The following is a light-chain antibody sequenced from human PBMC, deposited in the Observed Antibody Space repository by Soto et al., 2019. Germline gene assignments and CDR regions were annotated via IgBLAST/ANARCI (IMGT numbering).Light chain of an antibody. CDR2: EVN. V-gene: IGLV2-8*01. CDR1: SSDVGGYNY. J-gene: IGLJ3*02. Sequence: QSVLTQPPSASGSPGQSVTISCTGTSSDVGGYNYVSWYQQHPGKVPKVMIYEVNKRPSGVPDRFSGSKSGNTASLTVSGLQAEDEADYYCSSYAGSNNKVFGGGTKLTVL. CDR3: SSYAGSNNKV.